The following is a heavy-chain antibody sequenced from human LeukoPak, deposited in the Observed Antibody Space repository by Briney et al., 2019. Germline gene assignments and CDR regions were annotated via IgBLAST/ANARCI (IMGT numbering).Heavy chain of an antibody. CDR2: ISYDGSNK. Sequence: GGSLRLSCAASGFTFSSYAMHWVRQAPGKGLEWVAVISYDGSNKYYADSVKGRFTISRDNSKNTLYLQMNSLRAEDTALYYCAKDLGFTIIRGGVFHYWGQGTLVTVSS. CDR3: AKDLGFTIIRGGVFHY. V-gene: IGHV3-30-3*01. D-gene: IGHD3-10*01. J-gene: IGHJ4*02. CDR1: GFTFSSYA.